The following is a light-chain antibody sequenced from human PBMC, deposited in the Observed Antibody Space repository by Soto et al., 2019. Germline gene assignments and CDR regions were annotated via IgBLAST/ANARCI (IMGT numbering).Light chain of an antibody. CDR3: SSYTSSSPWV. CDR2: EVS. Sequence: QSVLTQPASVSGSPGQSITISCTGTSSDVGGYNYVSWYQQHPGKAPKLMIYEVSNRPSGVSNRFSGSKSGNTASLTISGLQAEDEADYYCSSYTSSSPWVFGGGTNLTVL. J-gene: IGLJ3*02. CDR1: SSDVGGYNY. V-gene: IGLV2-14*01.